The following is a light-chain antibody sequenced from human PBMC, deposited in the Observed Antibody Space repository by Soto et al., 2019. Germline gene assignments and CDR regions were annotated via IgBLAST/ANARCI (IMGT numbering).Light chain of an antibody. CDR2: DAS. Sequence: EIVLTQSPANLSLSPGERATLSCRASQSVSNNLGWYQQKPGQAPRLLIYDASNRATDIPARFSGSGSGTDFTLTINSLEPEDFAVYYCQQRSNWPRTFGQGTKLEIK. CDR3: QQRSNWPRT. V-gene: IGKV3-11*01. CDR1: QSVSNN. J-gene: IGKJ2*01.